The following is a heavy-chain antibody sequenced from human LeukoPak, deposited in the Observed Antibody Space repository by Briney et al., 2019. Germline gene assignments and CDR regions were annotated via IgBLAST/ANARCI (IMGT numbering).Heavy chain of an antibody. Sequence: GGSLRLSCAASGFTFSSYAMHWVRQAPGKGLEWVAVISYDGSNKYYADSVKGRFTISRDNSKNTLYLQMNSLRAEDTAVYYCARDTDGWVPGDAFDIWGQGTMVTVSS. J-gene: IGHJ3*02. CDR3: ARDTDGWVPGDAFDI. D-gene: IGHD3-10*01. CDR2: ISYDGSNK. V-gene: IGHV3-30-3*01. CDR1: GFTFSSYA.